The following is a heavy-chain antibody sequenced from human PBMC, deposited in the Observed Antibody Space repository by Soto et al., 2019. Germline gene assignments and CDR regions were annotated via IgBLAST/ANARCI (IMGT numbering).Heavy chain of an antibody. CDR2: IYYRGSA. D-gene: IGHD6-13*01. CDR3: ARHPGIAAHFDF. CDR1: GGSISSSIHY. Sequence: SETLSLTCSVSGGSISSSIHYWGWIRQSPGKGLGRIGSIYYRGSAYYNPSLKSRVTISVDTSKNQFSLKLRSVTAADTSVYYCARHPGIAAHFDFWGQGTLVTVSS. J-gene: IGHJ4*02. V-gene: IGHV4-39*01.